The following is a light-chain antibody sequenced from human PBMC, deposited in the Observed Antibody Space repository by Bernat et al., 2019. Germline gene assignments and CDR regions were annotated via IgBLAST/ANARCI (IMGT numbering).Light chain of an antibody. CDR3: ISYTTDTTPV. J-gene: IGLJ2*01. CDR1: SSDFHNYNF. CDR2: DVT. Sequence: QSALTQPASVSGSPGQSITISCTETSSDFHNYNFVSWYQQHPGKAPKLMIYDVTKRPSGVSYRFSGSKSGNTASLTISGLQADDEADYYCISYTTDTTPVFGGGTKLTVL. V-gene: IGLV2-14*03.